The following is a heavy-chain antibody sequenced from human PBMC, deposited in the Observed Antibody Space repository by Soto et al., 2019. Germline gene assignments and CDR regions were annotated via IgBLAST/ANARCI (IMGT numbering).Heavy chain of an antibody. V-gene: IGHV1-69*17. CDR3: ARDAPGSFGYFDL. Sequence: QVQLVQSGAEVKKPGSSVKVSCKASGGSFSASAISWVRQAPGQGLEWMGGIIPMFGLANYAQKFQGRITITADKSTSTAYMEVSSLRSEDTAMYYCARDAPGSFGYFDLWGRGTLVSVSS. CDR2: IIPMFGLA. J-gene: IGHJ2*01. D-gene: IGHD1-26*01. CDR1: GGSFSASA.